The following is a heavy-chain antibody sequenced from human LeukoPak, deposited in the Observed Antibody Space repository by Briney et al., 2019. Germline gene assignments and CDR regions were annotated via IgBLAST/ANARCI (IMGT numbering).Heavy chain of an antibody. J-gene: IGHJ6*02. CDR2: MNPNSGNT. CDR1: GYTFTSYD. D-gene: IGHD4-17*01. Sequence: ASVKVSCKASGYTFTSYDINWVRQATGQGLEWMGWMNPNSGNTGYAQKFQGRVTMTRNTSISTAYMELSSLRSEDTAVYYCARGSMSTGYGDYVYYYYYGMDVWGQGTTVTVSS. V-gene: IGHV1-8*01. CDR3: ARGSMSTGYGDYVYYYYYGMDV.